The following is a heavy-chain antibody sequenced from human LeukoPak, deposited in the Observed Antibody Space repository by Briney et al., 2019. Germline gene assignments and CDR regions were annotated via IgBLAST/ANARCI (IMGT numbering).Heavy chain of an antibody. V-gene: IGHV3-7*03. CDR1: GFTFSSHW. Sequence: PGGSLRLSCAASGFTFSSHWMSWVRQAPGKGLEWVANIKQDGSEKYYVDSVKGRFTISRDNAKNSLYLQMNSLRAEDTAVYYCARDSAGLYSSSFDYWGQGTLVTVSS. D-gene: IGHD6-13*01. CDR3: ARDSAGLYSSSFDY. J-gene: IGHJ4*02. CDR2: IKQDGSEK.